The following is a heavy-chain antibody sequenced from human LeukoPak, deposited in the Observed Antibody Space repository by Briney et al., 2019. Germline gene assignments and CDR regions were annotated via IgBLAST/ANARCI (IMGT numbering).Heavy chain of an antibody. V-gene: IGHV1-69*06. CDR3: AKGFLEWKNWFDP. D-gene: IGHD3-3*01. J-gene: IGHJ5*02. CDR1: GGTFTSYA. CDR2: IIPIFGTA. Sequence: SVKVSCKASGGTFTSYAISWVRQAPGQGLEWMGGIIPIFGTANYAQKFKGRVTITADKSTSTAYMELSSLRSEDTAVYYCAKGFLEWKNWFDPWGQGTLVTVSS.